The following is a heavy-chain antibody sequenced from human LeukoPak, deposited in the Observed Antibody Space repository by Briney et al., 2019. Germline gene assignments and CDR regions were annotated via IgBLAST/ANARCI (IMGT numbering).Heavy chain of an antibody. D-gene: IGHD2-21*02. CDR3: ARGYCGGDCHLGYFDL. J-gene: IGHJ2*01. V-gene: IGHV3-48*03. CDR1: GFTFSSYE. CDR2: ITTSGSTI. Sequence: GWSLRLSCAASGFTFSSYEMNWVRQAPGKGLDWVSYITTSGSTIYYADSVKGRLTISRDNAKNSLYLQMNSLRAEDTAVYYCARGYCGGDCHLGYFDLWGRGTLVTVSS.